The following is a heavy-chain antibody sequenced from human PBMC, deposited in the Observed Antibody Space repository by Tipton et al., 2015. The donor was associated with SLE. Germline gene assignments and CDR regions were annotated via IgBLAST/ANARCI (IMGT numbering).Heavy chain of an antibody. CDR1: GFTFSSYA. CDR3: AKVGGGEWELLLDY. D-gene: IGHD1-26*01. Sequence: SLRLSCAASGFTFSSYAMHWVRQAPGKGLEWVAVISYDGSNKYYADSVKGRFTISRDNSKNTLYLQMNSLRAEDTAVYYCAKVGGGEWELLLDYWGQGTLVTVSS. V-gene: IGHV3-30*04. J-gene: IGHJ4*02. CDR2: ISYDGSNK.